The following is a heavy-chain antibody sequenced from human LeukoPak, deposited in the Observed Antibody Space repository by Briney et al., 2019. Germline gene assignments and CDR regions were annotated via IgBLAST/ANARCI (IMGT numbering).Heavy chain of an antibody. CDR2: IFTSGST. D-gene: IGHD1-26*01. J-gene: IGHJ4*02. CDR3: ARYRVAYYFDY. Sequence: SETPSLTCTVSGGSISTYYWSWIRQPAGKGLEWIGRIFTSGSTNYNPSLKSRVTMSVDTSKNQFSLKLSSVTAADTAVYYCARYRVAYYFDYWGQGTLVTVSS. V-gene: IGHV4-4*07. CDR1: GGSISTYY.